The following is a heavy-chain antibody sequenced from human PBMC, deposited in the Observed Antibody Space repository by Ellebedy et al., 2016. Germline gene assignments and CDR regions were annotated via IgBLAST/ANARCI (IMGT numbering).Heavy chain of an antibody. CDR3: ARVFGPYGYSSSWSFDY. V-gene: IGHV4-34*01. CDR2: INHSGST. CDR1: GGSFSGYY. J-gene: IGHJ4*02. D-gene: IGHD6-13*01. Sequence: SETLSLTCAVYGGSFSGYYWSWIRQPPGKGLEWIGEINHSGSTNYNPSLKSRVTISVDTSKNQFSLKLSSVTAADTAVYYCARVFGPYGYSSSWSFDYWGQGTLVTVSS.